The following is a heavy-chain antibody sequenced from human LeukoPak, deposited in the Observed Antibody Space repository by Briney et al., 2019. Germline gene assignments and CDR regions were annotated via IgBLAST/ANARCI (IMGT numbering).Heavy chain of an antibody. CDR1: GFTLNRYW. CDR3: ARGGNLEN. J-gene: IGHJ1*01. D-gene: IGHD1-14*01. Sequence: GGSLRLSCAASGFTLNRYWMSWVRQAPGKGLEWVANINEDGGERHYVDSVKGRFTISRDNAKNSLYLQMNSLRAEDAAVYYCARGGNLENWGGGTLVTVSS. CDR2: INEDGGER. V-gene: IGHV3-7*01.